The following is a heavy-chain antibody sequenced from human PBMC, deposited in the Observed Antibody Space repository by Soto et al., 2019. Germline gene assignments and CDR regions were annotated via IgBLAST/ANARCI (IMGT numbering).Heavy chain of an antibody. J-gene: IGHJ4*02. D-gene: IGHD5-18*01. CDR3: AREGTVMADY. Sequence: QVQLVQSGAEVKKPGASVKVSCKASGYTFTTYAMPWVRQAPGQRLEWMGWMNAGNDNTKYSQKFQGRVTITRDTSASTAYMELSSLRSEDTAVYYCAREGTVMADYWGQGTLVTVSS. V-gene: IGHV1-3*01. CDR2: MNAGNDNT. CDR1: GYTFTTYA.